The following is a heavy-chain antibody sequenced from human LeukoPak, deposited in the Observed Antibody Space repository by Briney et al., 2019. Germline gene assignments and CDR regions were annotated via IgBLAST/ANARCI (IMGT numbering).Heavy chain of an antibody. D-gene: IGHD7-27*01. J-gene: IGHJ4*02. V-gene: IGHV3-15*07. CDR1: GFTVSSNY. CDR3: TKDPPLTGGVYSAH. CDR2: IKSKVDGGTT. Sequence: GGSLRLSCAASGFTVSSNYMNWVRQTPGKGLEWVGLIKSKVDGGTTDYAAPVKGRFTISRDDSKNTLYLQMSSLKIEDTAIYYCTKDPPLTGGVYSAHWGPGTLVTVSS.